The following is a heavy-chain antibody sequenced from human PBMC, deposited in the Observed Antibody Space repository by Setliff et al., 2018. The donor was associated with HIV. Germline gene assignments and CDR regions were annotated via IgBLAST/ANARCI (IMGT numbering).Heavy chain of an antibody. CDR3: AREAVAVAGSEGEDS. CDR2: VYHSGST. V-gene: IGHV4-39*07. D-gene: IGHD6-19*01. Sequence: SETLSLTCTVSGGSISSTSYYWGWIRQHPGKGLEWIGSVYHSGSTYYNPSLKSRVTMSVDTSRNQFSLKLNSVTAADTAVYYCAREAVAVAGSEGEDSWGRGTLVTVSS. J-gene: IGHJ4*02. CDR1: GGSISSTSYY.